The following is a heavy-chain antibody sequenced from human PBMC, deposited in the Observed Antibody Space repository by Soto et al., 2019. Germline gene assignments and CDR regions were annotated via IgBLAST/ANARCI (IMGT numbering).Heavy chain of an antibody. CDR3: ARRASRYYFDY. CDR2: IYYSGST. Sequence: SLPMCVRWSVVGGSSVSYGWSWIRQPPGKGLEWIGYIYYSGSTNYNPSLKSRVTISVDTSKNQFSLKMSSVTAADTAVYYCARRASRYYFDYRRQGSLVTVSS. J-gene: IGHJ4*02. CDR1: GGSSVSYG. V-gene: IGHV4-59*01.